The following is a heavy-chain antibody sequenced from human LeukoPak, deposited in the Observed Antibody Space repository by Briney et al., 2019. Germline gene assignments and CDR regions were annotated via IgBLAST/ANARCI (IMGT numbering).Heavy chain of an antibody. V-gene: IGHV4-59*08. CDR1: GGSISRYY. Sequence: SETLSLTCTVSGGSISRYYWIWIRQPPGKGLECIGYIYYSGSTNYNPSLKSRVTISVDTSKNQFSLKLSSVTAADTAVYYCARHVLIAVAGFYYFDYGGQGTLVTVSS. CDR3: ARHVLIAVAGFYYFDY. J-gene: IGHJ4*02. CDR2: IYYSGST. D-gene: IGHD6-19*01.